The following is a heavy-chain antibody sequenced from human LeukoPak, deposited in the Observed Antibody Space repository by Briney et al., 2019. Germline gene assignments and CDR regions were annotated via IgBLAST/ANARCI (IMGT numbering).Heavy chain of an antibody. CDR2: IITSGGST. D-gene: IGHD3-10*01. V-gene: IGHV1-46*01. J-gene: IGHJ4*02. Sequence: ASVKVSCKASGYTFTSYYMHWVRQAPGQGLEWMGIIITSGGSTSYAQKFQGRVTMTRDTSTSTVYMELSSLRSEDTAVYYCARAYGSGSYTLLFFDYWGQGTLVTV. CDR1: GYTFTSYY. CDR3: ARAYGSGSYTLLFFDY.